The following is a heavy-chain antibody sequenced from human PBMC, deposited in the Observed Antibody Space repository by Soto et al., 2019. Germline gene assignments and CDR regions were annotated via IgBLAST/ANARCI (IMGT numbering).Heavy chain of an antibody. CDR1: GDSITRTLHY. CDR2: ITPSGNT. J-gene: IGHJ4*02. Sequence: QLHLQESGPGLVKPSETLSLTCSVSGDSITRTLHYWGWIRQPPEKGLEWLGSITPSGNTYYNPSLTSGVTISVATSKNPFSLRLSSVTAADTGVYYGARPVQWRLPPDYWGQGILVTVS. D-gene: IGHD4-17*01. CDR3: ARPVQWRLPPDY. V-gene: IGHV4-39*01.